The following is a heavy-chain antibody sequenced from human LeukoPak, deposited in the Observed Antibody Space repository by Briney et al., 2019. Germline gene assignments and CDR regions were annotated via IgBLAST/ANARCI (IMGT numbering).Heavy chain of an antibody. CDR2: IRQDGDTK. V-gene: IGHV3-7*03. CDR3: ARSLPYGTTWYGRSDF. J-gene: IGHJ4*02. Sequence: GGSLRLSCAASGFPFNAYWMTWVRQAPGKGLEWVANIRQDGDTKYYVDSVKGRFTISRDNAMNSLYLQMNSLRAEDTATYYCARSLPYGTTWYGRSDFWGQGTLVTVSS. D-gene: IGHD6-13*01. CDR1: GFPFNAYW.